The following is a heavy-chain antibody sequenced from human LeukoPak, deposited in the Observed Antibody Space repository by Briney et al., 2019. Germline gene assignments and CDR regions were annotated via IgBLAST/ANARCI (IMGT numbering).Heavy chain of an antibody. D-gene: IGHD6-13*01. Sequence: PSETLSLTCAVYGGSFSGYYWSWIRQPPGKGLEWIGEINHSGGTNYNPSLKSRVTISVDTSKNQFSLKLSSVTAADTAVYYCARGAGIAAAGTTSFDYWGQGTLVTVSS. V-gene: IGHV4-34*01. J-gene: IGHJ4*02. CDR2: INHSGGT. CDR1: GGSFSGYY. CDR3: ARGAGIAAAGTTSFDY.